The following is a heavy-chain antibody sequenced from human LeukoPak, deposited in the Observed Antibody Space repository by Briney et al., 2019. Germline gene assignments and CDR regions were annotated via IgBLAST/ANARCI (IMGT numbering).Heavy chain of an antibody. CDR3: AARPRMPPRFDH. Sequence: GGSLRLSCAASGFTFSSYDMHWVRQATGKGLEWVSAIGTAGDTYYPGSVKGRITISRDNSKSTLYLQMNSLRAEDTAIYYCAARPRMPPRFDHWGQGTLVTVSS. D-gene: IGHD1-14*01. CDR1: GFTFSSYD. V-gene: IGHV3-13*01. CDR2: IGTAGDT. J-gene: IGHJ4*02.